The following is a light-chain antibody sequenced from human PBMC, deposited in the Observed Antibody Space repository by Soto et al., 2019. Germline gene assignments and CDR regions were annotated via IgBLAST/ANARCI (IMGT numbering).Light chain of an antibody. CDR2: KAS. V-gene: IGKV1-5*03. CDR1: QSISSW. CDR3: QHRNNRPFS. J-gene: IGKJ3*01. Sequence: DIQMTQSRSTLSASVRERFAITCRASQSISSWLAWYQQKPGKAPKLLIYKASSLESGVPSRFSGSGSGTEFTLTISSLEPEDFAVYYCQHRNNRPFSFGPGTKVDIK.